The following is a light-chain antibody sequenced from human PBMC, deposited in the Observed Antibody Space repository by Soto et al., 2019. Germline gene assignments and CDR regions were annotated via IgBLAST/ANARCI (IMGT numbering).Light chain of an antibody. V-gene: IGLV2-14*01. Sequence: QSALTQPASVSGSPGQSITVSCTGTSSDVAFYNHVSWYQQHPGKAPKLLIYEVNNRPSGVSHRVSGSKSGNTASLTISGIQAEDEADYYCRSFASTNTYVFGTGTKLTVL. J-gene: IGLJ1*01. CDR2: EVN. CDR1: SSDVAFYNH. CDR3: RSFASTNTYV.